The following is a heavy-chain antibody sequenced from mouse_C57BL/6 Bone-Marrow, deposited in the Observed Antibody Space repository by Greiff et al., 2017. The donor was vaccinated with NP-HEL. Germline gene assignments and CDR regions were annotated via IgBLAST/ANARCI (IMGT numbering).Heavy chain of an antibody. CDR1: GFTFSSYA. V-gene: IGHV5-9-1*02. CDR3: TRELAGPYWYFDV. D-gene: IGHD4-1*01. CDR2: ISSGGDYI. Sequence: EVKLVESGEGLVKPGGSLKLSCAASGFTFSSYAMSWVRQTPEKRLEWVAYISSGGDYIYYADTVKGRFTISRDNARNTLYLQMSSLKSEDTAMYYCTRELAGPYWYFDVWGTGTTVTVSS. J-gene: IGHJ1*03.